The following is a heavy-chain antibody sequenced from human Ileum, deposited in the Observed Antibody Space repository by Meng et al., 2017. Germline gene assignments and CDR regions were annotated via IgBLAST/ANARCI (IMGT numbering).Heavy chain of an antibody. Sequence: GQPQESGPERVKPSGTLSVTCAVTSGSITSDTSWSWLRLPPGKGLEWIGQISHSGSTFYNLSLKSRVTMSVDKSKSQFSLMLTSVTAADTAVYYCARHGGYYQGFWGQGTLVTVSS. CDR2: ISHSGST. J-gene: IGHJ4*02. CDR1: SGSITSDTS. D-gene: IGHD4-23*01. V-gene: IGHV4-4*02. CDR3: ARHGGYYQGF.